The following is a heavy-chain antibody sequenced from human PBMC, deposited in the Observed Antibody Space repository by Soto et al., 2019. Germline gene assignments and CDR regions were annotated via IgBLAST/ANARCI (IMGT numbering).Heavy chain of an antibody. J-gene: IGHJ3*02. CDR3: VRTIEVAGPDAFDM. D-gene: IGHD6-19*01. CDR1: YA. V-gene: IGHV3-30-3*01. CDR2: ILSDGSKQ. Sequence: YAVPLKRKAPGKGLEWMAVILSDGSKQYYAESVKGRFTISRDNSKSTLYLQMNSLRVEDTAVYYCVRTIEVAGPDAFDMWGQGTMVTVSS.